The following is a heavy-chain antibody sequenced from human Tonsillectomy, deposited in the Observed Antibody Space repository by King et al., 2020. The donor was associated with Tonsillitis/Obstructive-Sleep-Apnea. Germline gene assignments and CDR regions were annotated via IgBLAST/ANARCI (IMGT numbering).Heavy chain of an antibody. V-gene: IGHV3-23*04. Sequence: VQLVESGGGLVQPGGSLRLSCAASGFTFTTYAMSWVRQAPGKGLQWVSGISGSGGSTYYADSVKGRFTISRDNSKNTLYLQMNSLRAEDTAVYYCAKDCQYYDSTLAEYFQHWGQGTLVTVSS. CDR3: AKDCQYYDSTLAEYFQH. J-gene: IGHJ1*01. D-gene: IGHD3-22*01. CDR2: ISGSGGST. CDR1: GFTFTTYA.